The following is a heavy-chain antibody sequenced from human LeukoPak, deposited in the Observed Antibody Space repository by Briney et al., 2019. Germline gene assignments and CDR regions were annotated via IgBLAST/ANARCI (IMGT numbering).Heavy chain of an antibody. Sequence: GGSLRLSCAAPGFTFSTYWMSWVRQALGEGLEWVANIKQDGSQKYYVDSVKVRFTISRDTANISLYLQMDSLRPEDTSVYYCARDTGCAGGTCFSFYDYWGQGTLVTVSS. CDR2: IKQDGSQK. CDR1: GFTFSTYW. CDR3: ARDTGCAGGTCFSFYDY. D-gene: IGHD2-15*01. V-gene: IGHV3-7*01. J-gene: IGHJ4*02.